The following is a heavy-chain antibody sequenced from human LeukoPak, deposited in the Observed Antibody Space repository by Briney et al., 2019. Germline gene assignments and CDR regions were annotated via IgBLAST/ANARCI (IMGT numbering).Heavy chain of an antibody. CDR2: ISASGSAT. D-gene: IGHD3-3*01. J-gene: IGHJ4*02. CDR1: GFIFSNYG. CDR3: AKDLYPRDFWSGYFDY. Sequence: GGSLRLSCAASGFIFSNYGMNWVRQAPGKGPEWVAAISASGSATSYADSVRGRFTISRDNSKSTTYLQMNSLRAEDTAVFYCAKDLYPRDFWSGYFDYWGQGIPVTVSS. V-gene: IGHV3-23*01.